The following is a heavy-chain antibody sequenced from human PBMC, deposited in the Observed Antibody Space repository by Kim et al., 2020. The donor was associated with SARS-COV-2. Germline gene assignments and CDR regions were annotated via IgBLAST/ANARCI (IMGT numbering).Heavy chain of an antibody. D-gene: IGHD5-12*01. Sequence: GGSLRLSCAASGFTFSSYAMSWVRQAPGKGLEWVSAISGSGGSTYYADSVKGRFTISRDNSKNTLYLQMNSLRAEDTAVYYCAKVPPYFSDYEYYYYGMDVWGQGTTVTVSS. CDR3: AKVPPYFSDYEYYYYGMDV. CDR1: GFTFSSYA. J-gene: IGHJ6*02. CDR2: ISGSGGST. V-gene: IGHV3-23*01.